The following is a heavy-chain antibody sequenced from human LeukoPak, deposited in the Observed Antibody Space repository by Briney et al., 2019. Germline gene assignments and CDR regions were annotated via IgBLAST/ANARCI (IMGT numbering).Heavy chain of an antibody. V-gene: IGHV5-51*01. CDR1: GYSFTTYW. CDR3: ASVSDIVVVTATPWAFDI. J-gene: IGHJ3*02. D-gene: IGHD2-21*02. Sequence: GESLKISCKGSGYSFTTYWIAWVRQMPGKGLEWMGVIYPGDSDTRYSPSFQGQVSISADKSINTAYLQWRSLKASDTAMYYCASVSDIVVVTATPWAFDIWGQGTLVTVSS. CDR2: IYPGDSDT.